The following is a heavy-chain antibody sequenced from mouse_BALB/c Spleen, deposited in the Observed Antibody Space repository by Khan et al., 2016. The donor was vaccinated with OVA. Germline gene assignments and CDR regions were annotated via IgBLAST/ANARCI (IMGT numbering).Heavy chain of an antibody. Sequence: EVQLQESGPGLVKPSQSLSLTCTVTGYSITSGYGWNWIRQFPGNKLEWMGYISYSGSNNYNPSLKSRISITRDTSKNQFFLQLNSVTTEDTATSYCARTARIKYWGQGTTLTVSS. CDR2: ISYSGSN. CDR1: GYSITSGYG. CDR3: ARTARIKY. V-gene: IGHV3-2*02. D-gene: IGHD1-2*01. J-gene: IGHJ2*01.